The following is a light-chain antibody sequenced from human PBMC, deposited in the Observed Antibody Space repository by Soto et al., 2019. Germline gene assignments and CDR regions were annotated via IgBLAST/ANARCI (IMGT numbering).Light chain of an antibody. J-gene: IGKJ1*01. CDR2: GAS. CDR1: QSVGAN. Sequence: EIVMTQSPATLSVSPGERATLSCRASQSVGANLAWYQQQPGQAPRLLIYGASTRAAGISPRFSGGGSGTEFTLTISSLQSEDFGVYYCQQYTYWPRTFGQGTKVGIK. CDR3: QQYTYWPRT. V-gene: IGKV3-15*01.